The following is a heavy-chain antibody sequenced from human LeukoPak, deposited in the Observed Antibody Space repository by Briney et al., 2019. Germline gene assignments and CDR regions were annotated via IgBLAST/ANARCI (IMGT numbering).Heavy chain of an antibody. CDR1: GFSFRSYT. V-gene: IGHV3-7*01. Sequence: PGGSLRLSCVASGFSFRSYTMRWVRQAPGKGREWVAKMKEDGSDIYNVDSVKGRFTICRDNAKNSLCLQMSSLRVEDTAVYYCARGGARYLDNWGQGTLVTVSS. CDR2: MKEDGSDI. D-gene: IGHD3-9*01. J-gene: IGHJ4*02. CDR3: ARGGARYLDN.